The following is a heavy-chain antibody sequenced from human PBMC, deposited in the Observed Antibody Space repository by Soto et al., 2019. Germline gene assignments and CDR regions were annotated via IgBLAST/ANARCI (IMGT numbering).Heavy chain of an antibody. CDR2: ISSSSSTI. V-gene: IGHV3-48*02. J-gene: IGHJ3*02. CDR3: ARGMNYYDSSGYYPEAFDT. D-gene: IGHD3-22*01. CDR1: GFTFSSYA. Sequence: GGSLRLSCAASGFTFSSYAMSWVRQAPGEGQGLRRGLEWVSYISSSSSTIYYADSVKGRFTISRDNAKNSLYLQMNSLRDEDTAVYYCARGMNYYDSSGYYPEAFDTWGQGTMVTVSS.